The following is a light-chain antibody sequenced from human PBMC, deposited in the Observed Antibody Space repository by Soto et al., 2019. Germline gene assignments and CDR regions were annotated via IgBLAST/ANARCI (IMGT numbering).Light chain of an antibody. CDR2: AAS. Sequence: DIQMTQSPSSVSASVGDRVTITCRASQGISSWLDWYQQKPGKAPKLLIYAASSLKSGVPSRFSGSGSGTDFTLTISSLQPEDFATYYCQQANSFPFTFGPGTKVDI. J-gene: IGKJ3*01. V-gene: IGKV1D-12*01. CDR1: QGISSW. CDR3: QQANSFPFT.